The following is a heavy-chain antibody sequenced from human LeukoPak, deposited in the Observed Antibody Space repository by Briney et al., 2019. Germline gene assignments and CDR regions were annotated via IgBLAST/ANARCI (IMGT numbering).Heavy chain of an antibody. CDR3: VKDRDFWSGLDV. J-gene: IGHJ6*02. CDR2: ISWQSNTR. Sequence: GRSLRLSCAASGFFFDDYGMHWVRQVPGKGLEWVSGISWQSNTRKYADSVRGRFTISRDNAKNSLYLQMNSLKLEDTALYYCVKDRDFWSGLDVWGQGTMSPSP. D-gene: IGHD3-3*01. V-gene: IGHV3-9*01. CDR1: GFFFDDYG.